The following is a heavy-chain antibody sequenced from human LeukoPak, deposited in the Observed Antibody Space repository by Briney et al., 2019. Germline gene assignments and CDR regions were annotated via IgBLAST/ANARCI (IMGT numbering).Heavy chain of an antibody. D-gene: IGHD2-2*01. CDR1: GYSFDLYW. Sequence: NPGESLKISCKGSGYSFDLYWIAWVRQMPGKGLEWMGIIYPGDSDTRYSPSFQGQITISADKSISTAYLQCSSLRASDTAMYYCARLTAPAGDGDWFDPWGQGTLVTVSS. J-gene: IGHJ5*02. CDR2: IYPGDSDT. V-gene: IGHV5-51*01. CDR3: ARLTAPAGDGDWFDP.